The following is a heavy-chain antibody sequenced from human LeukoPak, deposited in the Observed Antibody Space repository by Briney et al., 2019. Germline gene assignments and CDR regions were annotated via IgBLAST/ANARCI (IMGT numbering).Heavy chain of an antibody. CDR1: GFTFXSYW. V-gene: IGHV3-48*01. D-gene: IGHD3-3*01. CDR3: ARMSGSRLPGY. J-gene: IGHJ4*02. Sequence: GGSLRLSCAASGFTFXSYWMNWARQAPGKGLXWXSXXXSGSSXXXXXXXXXGRFTISRDDARNSLYLQMNSLRAEDTAVYYCARMSGSRLPGYWGQGTLVTVSS. CDR2: XXSGSSXX.